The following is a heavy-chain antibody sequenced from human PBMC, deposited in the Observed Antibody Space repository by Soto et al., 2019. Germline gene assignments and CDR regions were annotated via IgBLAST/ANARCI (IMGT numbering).Heavy chain of an antibody. CDR1: GGSISSYY. V-gene: IGHV4-59*01. CDR2: IYYSGST. J-gene: IGHJ6*02. D-gene: IGHD5-18*01. CDR3: ARTRRGYSYGAPYYGMDV. Sequence: PSETLSLTCTVSGGSISSYYWSWIRQPPGKGLEWIGYIYYSGSTNYNPSLKSRVTISVDTSKNQFSLKLSSVTAADTAVYYCARTRRGYSYGAPYYGMDVWGQGTTVTVS.